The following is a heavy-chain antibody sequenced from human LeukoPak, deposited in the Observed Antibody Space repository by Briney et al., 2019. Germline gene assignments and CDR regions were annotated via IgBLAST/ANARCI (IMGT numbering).Heavy chain of an antibody. Sequence: GGSLRLSCAASGFTFSIYWMSWVRQAPGKGLEWVANINQDGSQKYYVDSVKGRFTISRDNAKNSLYLQMNSLRAEDTAVYYCVREGYDFWSGYSFYFDYWGQGTLVTVSS. V-gene: IGHV3-7*01. CDR1: GFTFSIYW. CDR2: INQDGSQK. D-gene: IGHD3-3*01. CDR3: VREGYDFWSGYSFYFDY. J-gene: IGHJ4*02.